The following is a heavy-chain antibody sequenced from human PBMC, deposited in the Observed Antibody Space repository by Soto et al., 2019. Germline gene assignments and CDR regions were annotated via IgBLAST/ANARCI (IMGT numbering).Heavy chain of an antibody. CDR1: GGSISSSSYY. CDR2: IYYSGST. V-gene: IGHV4-39*01. D-gene: IGHD1-26*01. Sequence: LSLTCTVSGGSISSSSYYWGWIRQPPGKGLEWIGSIYYSGSTYYNPSLKSRVTISVDTSKNQFSLKLSSVTAADTAVYYCARHASGSYYGFARYYYYGMDVWGQGTRVTVSS. J-gene: IGHJ6*02. CDR3: ARHASGSYYGFARYYYYGMDV.